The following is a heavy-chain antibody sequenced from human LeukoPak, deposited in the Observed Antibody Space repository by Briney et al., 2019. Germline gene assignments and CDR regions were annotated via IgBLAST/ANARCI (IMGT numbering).Heavy chain of an antibody. Sequence: GGSLRLSCAASGFTFSSYAMSWVRQAPGKGLEWVSGISGSGDNTYYADSVKGRFTISRDNSKNTLYLQMNSLRAEDTAVYYCAKDIVVVPAAGGYFDNWGQGTLVTVSS. CDR1: GFTFSSYA. J-gene: IGHJ4*02. V-gene: IGHV3-23*01. D-gene: IGHD2-2*01. CDR3: AKDIVVVPAAGGYFDN. CDR2: ISGSGDNT.